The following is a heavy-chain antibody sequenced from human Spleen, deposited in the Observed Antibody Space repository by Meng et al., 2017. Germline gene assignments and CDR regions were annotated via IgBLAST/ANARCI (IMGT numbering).Heavy chain of an antibody. CDR1: GASISSSSHY. D-gene: IGHD6-6*01. V-gene: IGHV4-39*07. CDR3: ARASAPHYFAY. J-gene: IGHJ4*02. CDR2: IYYSGST. Sequence: AETLSLTCTVSGASISSSSHYWGWIRQPPGKGLEWIGTIYYSGSTYYNPSIKRRVTISVDTSKNKFSLKLGSVTAADTAVYYWARASAPHYFAYWGQGTLVTVSS.